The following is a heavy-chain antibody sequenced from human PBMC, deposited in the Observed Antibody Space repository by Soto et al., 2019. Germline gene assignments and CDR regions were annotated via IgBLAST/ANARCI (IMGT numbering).Heavy chain of an antibody. D-gene: IGHD2-21*02. V-gene: IGHV3-74*01. CDR3: TGGCGGDCSSPYYYYGMDV. CDR2: ISSDGSST. Sequence: GGSLRLSCAASGFTFSGYWMHWVRQVPGKGLVWVARISSDGSSTSYADSVKGRFTISRDNAKHTLYLQMNSLRVEDTAVYYCTGGCGGDCSSPYYYYGMDVWGQGTTVTVSS. CDR1: GFTFSGYW. J-gene: IGHJ6*02.